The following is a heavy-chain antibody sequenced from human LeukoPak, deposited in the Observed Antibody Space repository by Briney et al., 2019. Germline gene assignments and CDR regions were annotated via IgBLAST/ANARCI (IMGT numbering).Heavy chain of an antibody. CDR2: IYPGDSDT. V-gene: IGHV5-51*01. CDR3: ARYADYGDSHAGYYYYYYHRDV. J-gene: IGHJ6*03. Sequence: GESLKISCKGSGYSFTSYWIGWVRQMPGKGLEWMGIIYPGDSDTRYSPSFQGQVTISADKSISTAYLQWSSLKASDTAMYYYARYADYGDSHAGYYYYYYHRDVWGKGTTVTVSS. D-gene: IGHD4-17*01. CDR1: GYSFTSYW.